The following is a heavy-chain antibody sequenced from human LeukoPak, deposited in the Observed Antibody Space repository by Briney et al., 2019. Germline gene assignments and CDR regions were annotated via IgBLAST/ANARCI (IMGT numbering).Heavy chain of an antibody. CDR2: INPNSGGT. CDR1: GYTFTSYY. CDR3: ARVVVAERYSWLSSYYDSSGYLFDY. V-gene: IGHV1-2*02. D-gene: IGHD3-22*01. J-gene: IGHJ4*02. Sequence: ASVKVSCKASGYTFTSYYMHWVRPAPGQGLEWMGWINPNSGGTNYAQKFQGRVTMTRDTSISTAYMELSRLRSDDTAVYYCARVVVAERYSWLSSYYDSSGYLFDYWGQGTLVTVSS.